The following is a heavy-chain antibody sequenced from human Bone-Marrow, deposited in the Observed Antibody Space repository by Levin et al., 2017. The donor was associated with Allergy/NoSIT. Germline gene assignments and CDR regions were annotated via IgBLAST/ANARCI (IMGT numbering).Heavy chain of an antibody. Sequence: ASVKVSCKASGYTFTSYDINWVRQATGQGLEWMGWMNPNSGNTGYAQKFQGRVTMTRNTSISTAYMELSSLRSEDTAVYYCARGLFSSSWTTYYYYGMDVWGQGTTVTVSS. CDR3: ARGLFSSSWTTYYYYGMDV. V-gene: IGHV1-8*01. D-gene: IGHD6-13*01. CDR1: GYTFTSYD. J-gene: IGHJ6*02. CDR2: MNPNSGNT.